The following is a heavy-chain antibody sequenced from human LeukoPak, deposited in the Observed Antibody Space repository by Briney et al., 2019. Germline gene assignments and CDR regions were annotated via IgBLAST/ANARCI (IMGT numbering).Heavy chain of an antibody. D-gene: IGHD3-22*01. Sequence: SETLSLTCAVYGGSFSDYYWSSFRQPPGKGLEWIGEINHSGSTNYNPSLKSGVTISVDTSNNQFSLKLSSVTAADTAVYYCAYSSDFQQHWGQGTLVTVSS. CDR1: GGSFSDYY. V-gene: IGHV4-34*01. J-gene: IGHJ1*01. CDR2: INHSGST. CDR3: AYSSDFQQH.